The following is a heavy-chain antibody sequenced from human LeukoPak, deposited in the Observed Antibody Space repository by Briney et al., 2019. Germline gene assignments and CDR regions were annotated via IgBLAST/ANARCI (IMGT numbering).Heavy chain of an antibody. J-gene: IGHJ5*02. CDR1: GVSFSGYY. Sequence: PSETLSLTCAVYGVSFSGYYWSWIRQPPGKGLEWIGEINHSGSTNYNPSLKSRVTISVDTSKNQFSLKLSSVTAADTAVYYCARLNIKNWNDVLGWFDPWGQGTLVTVSS. CDR2: INHSGST. D-gene: IGHD1-1*01. V-gene: IGHV4-34*01. CDR3: ARLNIKNWNDVLGWFDP.